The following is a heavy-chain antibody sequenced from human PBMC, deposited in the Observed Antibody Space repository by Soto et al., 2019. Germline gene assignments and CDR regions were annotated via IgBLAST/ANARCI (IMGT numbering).Heavy chain of an antibody. V-gene: IGHV3-23*01. J-gene: IGHJ6*02. Sequence: PGGSLRLSCAASGFTFISHAMNWVRQAPGKGLEWVSAISGGGGLTYYADSVKGRFTISRDSSENTLYLQMNSLRAEDTAVYFCAKAMCSSTSCLGGMDVWGQGTTVTVSS. CDR2: ISGGGGLT. CDR1: GFTFISHA. D-gene: IGHD2-2*01. CDR3: AKAMCSSTSCLGGMDV.